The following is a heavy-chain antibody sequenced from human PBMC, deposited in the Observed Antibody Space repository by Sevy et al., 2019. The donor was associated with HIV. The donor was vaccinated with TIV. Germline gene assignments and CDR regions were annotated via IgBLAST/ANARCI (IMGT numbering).Heavy chain of an antibody. V-gene: IGHV1-69*13. D-gene: IGHD2-2*01. CDR3: ASGRPPDIVLVPAAMFGWFDP. J-gene: IGHJ5*02. Sequence: ASVKVSCKASGGTFSSYAISWVRQAPGQGLEWMGGIIPIFGTANYAQKCQGRVTITADESTSTAYMELSSLRSEDTAVYYCASGRPPDIVLVPAAMFGWFDPWGQGTLVTVSS. CDR1: GGTFSSYA. CDR2: IIPIFGTA.